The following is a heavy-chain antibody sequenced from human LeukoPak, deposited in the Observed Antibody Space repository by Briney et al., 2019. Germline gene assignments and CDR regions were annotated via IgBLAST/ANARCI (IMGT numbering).Heavy chain of an antibody. D-gene: IGHD5-12*01. CDR2: ASRSSRFI. CDR3: ARVSDAFDYFFDS. V-gene: IGHV3-21*01. Sequence: PGGSLRLSCAASGFAFSTYSMNWVRQAPGKGLEWVSSASRSSRFIFYADSVQGRFTISRDDAKDSLFLQMNSLRAEDTAVYYCARVSDAFDYFFDSWGQGTLVTVSS. CDR1: GFAFSTYS. J-gene: IGHJ4*02.